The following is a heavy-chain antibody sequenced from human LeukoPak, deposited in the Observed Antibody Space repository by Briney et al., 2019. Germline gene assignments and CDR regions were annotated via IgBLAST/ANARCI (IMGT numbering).Heavy chain of an antibody. D-gene: IGHD3-10*01. J-gene: IGHJ4*02. Sequence: GGSLRLSCAASGFTFSYYYMSWLRQAWGKGLEGVSYISSSSSYTYYADSVKGRFTITRDNAKNSMYLQMNSLRAEDTAVYYCARDPYYYGSGSYYTFDYWGQGTLVTVSS. CDR3: ARDPYYYGSGSYYTFDY. V-gene: IGHV3-11*06. CDR2: ISSSSSYT. CDR1: GFTFSYYY.